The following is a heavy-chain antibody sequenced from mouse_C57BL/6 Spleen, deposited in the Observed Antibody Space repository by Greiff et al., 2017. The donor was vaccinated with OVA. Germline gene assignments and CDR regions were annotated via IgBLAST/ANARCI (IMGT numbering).Heavy chain of an antibody. CDR2: IWSGGST. CDR3: ARNPGTGAMDY. J-gene: IGHJ4*01. Sequence: QVQLQQSGPGLVQPSQSLSITCTVSGFSFPSYGVHWVRQSPGKGLEWLGVIWSGGSTDYNAAFISRLSLSKDNSKSQVFFKMNSLQADDTARYYCARNPGTGAMDYWGQGTSVTVSS. CDR1: GFSFPSYG. D-gene: IGHD4-1*01. V-gene: IGHV2-2*01.